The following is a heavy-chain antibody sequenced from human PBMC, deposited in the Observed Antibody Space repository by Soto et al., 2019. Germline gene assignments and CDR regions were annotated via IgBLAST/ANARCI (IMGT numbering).Heavy chain of an antibody. CDR2: IFYTGRT. D-gene: IGHD1-1*01. J-gene: IGHJ5*02. V-gene: IGHV4-39*01. CDR3: AGLTFRLDEATHGRSNWFGT. Sequence: PSETLSLTCTVSGGSISNPSYYWGWVRQPPGKGLEWIGDIFYTGRTYYSPSLKSRVTISVDTSKEQFSLNLTSVTAADTAVYFCAGLTFRLDEATHGRSNWFGTWAPGTLVTVSS. CDR1: GGSISNPSYY.